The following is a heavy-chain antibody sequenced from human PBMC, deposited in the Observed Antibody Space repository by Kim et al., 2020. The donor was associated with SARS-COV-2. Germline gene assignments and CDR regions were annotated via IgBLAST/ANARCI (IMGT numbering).Heavy chain of an antibody. J-gene: IGHJ4*02. D-gene: IGHD2-2*01. CDR1: GFTFSNYG. V-gene: IGHV3-23*01. Sequence: GGSLRLSCAASGFTFSNYGVSWVRQAPGKGLEWVSAISFGGVTDYADSVRGRFTTSRDNPKSTVYLQMNSLRADDTAVYYCSGICGTTSCSDDYWGQGTL. CDR3: SGICGTTSCSDDY. CDR2: ISFGGVT.